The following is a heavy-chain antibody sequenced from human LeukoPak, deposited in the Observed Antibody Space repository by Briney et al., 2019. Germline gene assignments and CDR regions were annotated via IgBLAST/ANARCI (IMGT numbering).Heavy chain of an antibody. CDR2: IYYSGST. Sequence: SETLSLTCTVSGGSINSDDYYWGWIRQPPGKGLEWIGSIYYSGSTYYNPSLKIRVTMSVDTSNNLFSLMLNSVTAADTAVYYCARHSYRNYLGWFDPWGQGTLVPVSS. J-gene: IGHJ5*02. CDR3: ARHSYRNYLGWFDP. CDR1: GGSINSDDYY. V-gene: IGHV4-39*01. D-gene: IGHD4-11*01.